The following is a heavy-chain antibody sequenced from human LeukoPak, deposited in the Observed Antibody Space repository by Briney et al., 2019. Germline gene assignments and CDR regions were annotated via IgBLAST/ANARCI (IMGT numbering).Heavy chain of an antibody. CDR2: INHSGST. CDR3: ARDANNYYDSSGLGY. D-gene: IGHD3-22*01. CDR1: GGSFSGYY. V-gene: IGHV4-34*01. J-gene: IGHJ4*02. Sequence: PSETLSLTCAIYGGSFSGYYWSWIRQPPGKGLEWIGEINHSGSTNYNPSLKSRVTISVDTSKNQFSLKLSSVTAADTAVYYCARDANNYYDSSGLGYWGQGTLVTVSS.